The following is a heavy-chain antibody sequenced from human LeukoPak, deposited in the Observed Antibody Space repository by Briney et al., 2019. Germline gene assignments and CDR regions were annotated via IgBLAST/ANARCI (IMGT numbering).Heavy chain of an antibody. D-gene: IGHD2-15*01. J-gene: IGHJ4*02. CDR3: AKDESGGSSRDYFDY. CDR2: TSDSGGST. CDR1: GFTFSSYA. Sequence: GGSLRLSCAASGFTFSSYAMSWVRQAPGKGLEWVSATSDSGGSTYYADSVKGRFTISRDNSKNTLYLQMDSLRAEDTAVYYCAKDESGGSSRDYFDYWGQGTLVTVSS. V-gene: IGHV3-23*01.